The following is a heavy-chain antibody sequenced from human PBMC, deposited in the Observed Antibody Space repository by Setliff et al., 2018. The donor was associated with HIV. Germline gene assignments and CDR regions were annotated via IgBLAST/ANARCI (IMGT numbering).Heavy chain of an antibody. CDR2: IFNSGQT. V-gene: IGHV4-38-2*01. J-gene: IGHJ4*02. CDR1: GYYISGGYY. CDR3: ARAPPGIQLLTTTNGPYYFDF. Sequence: SETLSLTCAVSGYYISGGYYWCWIRQPPGKGLEWIGCIFNSGQTYYNPSLNSRIAISMDTSENQFSLRLTSVTAADTALYFCARAPPGIQLLTTTNGPYYFDFWGQGLLVTVSS. D-gene: IGHD1-1*01.